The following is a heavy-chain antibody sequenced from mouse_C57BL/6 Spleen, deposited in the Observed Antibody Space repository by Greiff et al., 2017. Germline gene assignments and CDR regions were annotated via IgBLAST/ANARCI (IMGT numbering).Heavy chain of an antibody. CDR3: ASSAKATSWFAY. D-gene: IGHD3-2*02. J-gene: IGHJ3*01. Sequence: VQLQQSGPELVKPGASVKISCKASGYTFTDYYIPWVKQRPGQGLEWIGWIFPGSGSTYYNEKFKGKATLTVDKSSSTAYMLLSSLTSEDSAVYFCASSAKATSWFAYWGQGTLVTVSA. V-gene: IGHV1-75*01. CDR2: IFPGSGST. CDR1: GYTFTDYY.